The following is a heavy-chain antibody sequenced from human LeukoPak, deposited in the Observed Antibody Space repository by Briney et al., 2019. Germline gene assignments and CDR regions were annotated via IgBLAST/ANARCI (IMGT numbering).Heavy chain of an antibody. V-gene: IGHV4-34*08. D-gene: IGHD4-23*01. CDR3: ALGGDYGGNFDGY. CDR1: GFTFSSYW. J-gene: IGHJ4*02. CDR2: INRSGST. Sequence: GSLRLSCAASGFTFSSYWMTWVRQPPGKGLEWIGEINRSGSTNYNPSLKSRVTISVDTSKNQFSLRLSSVTAADTAVYYCALGGDYGGNFDGYWGQGTLVTVSS.